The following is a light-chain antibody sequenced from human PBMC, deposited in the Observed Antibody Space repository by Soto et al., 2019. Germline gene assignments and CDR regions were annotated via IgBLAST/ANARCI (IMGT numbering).Light chain of an antibody. CDR1: SGSIASNY. Sequence: NFMLTQPHSVSESPGKTVTISCTRSSGSIASNYVQWYQQRPGSAPTTVIYEDNQRPSGVPDRFSGSIDSSSNSASLTISGLKTEDEADYYCSSYAGSNNWDVVFGGGTKLTVL. CDR3: SSYAGSNNWDVV. J-gene: IGLJ2*01. V-gene: IGLV6-57*04. CDR2: EDN.